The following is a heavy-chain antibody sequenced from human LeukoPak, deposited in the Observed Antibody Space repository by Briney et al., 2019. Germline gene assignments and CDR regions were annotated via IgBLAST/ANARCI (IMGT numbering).Heavy chain of an antibody. J-gene: IGHJ6*03. Sequence: SETLSLTCTVSGGSITSYYWSWIRQPPGKGLEYIGHIYYSGSTAYNPSLRSRVTISVDTSKNQFSLKLNSVSAADTAMYFCAGWFCSGACYYMDVWGKGTTVTVSS. CDR3: AGWFCSGACYYMDV. CDR2: IYYSGST. V-gene: IGHV4-59*01. D-gene: IGHD2-15*01. CDR1: GGSITSYY.